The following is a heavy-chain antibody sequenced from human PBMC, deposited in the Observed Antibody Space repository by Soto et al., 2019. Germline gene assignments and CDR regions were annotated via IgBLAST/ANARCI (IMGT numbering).Heavy chain of an antibody. V-gene: IGHV1-46*01. J-gene: IGHJ4*02. CDR3: ARARGPTGEEGYYFDY. D-gene: IGHD7-27*01. CDR2: INPSGGST. CDR1: GYTFTSYY. Sequence: ASVKVSCKASGYTFTSYYMHWVRQAPGQGLEWMGIINPSGGSTSYAQKFQGRVTMTRDTSTSTVYMELSSLRSEDTAVYYCARARGPTGEEGYYFDYWGQGTLVTVSS.